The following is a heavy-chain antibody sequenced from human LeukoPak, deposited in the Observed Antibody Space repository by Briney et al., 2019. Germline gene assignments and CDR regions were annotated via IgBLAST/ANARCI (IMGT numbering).Heavy chain of an antibody. CDR2: TYYTGNT. Sequence: SETLSLTCTVSGGSISNYYWNWIRQPPGKRLEWIGYTYYTGNTNYNPSLKSRVTISVDTSKNQFSLKLSSVTAADTAVYYCARDRLQLHSWGQGTLVTVSS. CDR3: ARDRLQLHS. J-gene: IGHJ4*02. CDR1: GGSISNYY. D-gene: IGHD5-24*01. V-gene: IGHV4-59*01.